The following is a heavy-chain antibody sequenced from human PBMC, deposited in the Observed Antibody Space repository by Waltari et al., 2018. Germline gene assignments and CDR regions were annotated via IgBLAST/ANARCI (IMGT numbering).Heavy chain of an antibody. D-gene: IGHD3-22*01. CDR2: ACDGGTA. J-gene: IGHJ3*01. CDR1: GDSMFCRMSY. V-gene: IGHV4-39*01. Sequence: QVQLQESGPGLVQPSETLSLTCSVPGDSMFCRMSYWGWLRQTPGTGLEWMATACDGGTAYYSTALRSRVSITVDTSKNQFTLKMSSVTAADTDGDYCARYARDRSGYVAFDVWGPGTVVTVSS. CDR3: ARYARDRSGYVAFDV.